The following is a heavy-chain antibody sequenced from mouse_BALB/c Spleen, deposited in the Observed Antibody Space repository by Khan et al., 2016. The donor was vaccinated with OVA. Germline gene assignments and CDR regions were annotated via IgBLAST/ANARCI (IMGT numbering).Heavy chain of an antibody. CDR3: ARVYGGDFDY. J-gene: IGHJ2*01. V-gene: IGHV3-2*02. D-gene: IGHD1-1*01. CDR1: GYSITSDYA. CDR2: ISYSGNT. Sequence: EVQLQESGPGLVKPSQSLSLICTVTGYSITSDYAWNWIWQFPGNKLEWMGFISYSGNTNYNPSLKSRISITRDTSKNQFFLHLNSVTTEDTATYYCARVYGGDFDYWGQGTTLTVSS.